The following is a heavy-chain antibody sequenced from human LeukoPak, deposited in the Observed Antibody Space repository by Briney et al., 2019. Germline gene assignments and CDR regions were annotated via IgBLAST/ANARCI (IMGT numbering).Heavy chain of an antibody. CDR2: IEQDGGEE. CDR3: ARGRYVDWLFDY. D-gene: IGHD3-9*01. J-gene: IGHJ4*02. Sequence: GGSLRLSCAASGFDCSRYWMTWVRQAPGKGLEWVANIEQDGGEEYYVDSVKGRFTISRDNANNSLYLQMNSLRVEDTAVYYCARGRYVDWLFDYWGQGTLVTVSS. CDR1: GFDCSRYW. V-gene: IGHV3-7*03.